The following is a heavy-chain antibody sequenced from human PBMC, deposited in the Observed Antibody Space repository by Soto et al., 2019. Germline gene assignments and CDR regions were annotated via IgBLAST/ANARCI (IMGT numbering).Heavy chain of an antibody. D-gene: IGHD6-13*01. J-gene: IGHJ6*02. CDR1: GGSISSGDYY. Sequence: ASETLSLTCTVSGGSISSGDYYWSWIRQPPGKGLEWIGYIYYSGSTYYNPSLKSRVTISVDTSKNQFSLKLSSVTAADTAVYYCAREDSSSWYGFNYGMDVWGQGTTVTVSS. CDR3: AREDSSSWYGFNYGMDV. CDR2: IYYSGST. V-gene: IGHV4-30-4*01.